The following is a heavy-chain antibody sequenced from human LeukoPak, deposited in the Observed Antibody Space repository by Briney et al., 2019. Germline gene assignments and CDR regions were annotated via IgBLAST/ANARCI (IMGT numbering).Heavy chain of an antibody. CDR2: ISSSSSSI. Sequence: GGSLRLSCAASGFTFSSYSMNWVRQAPGKGLEWVSYISSSSSSIYYADSVKGRFTISRDNAKNSLYVQMNSLRAEDTAVYYCARGRDGWYFDYWGQGTLVSVSS. D-gene: IGHD2-15*01. V-gene: IGHV3-48*01. CDR3: ARGRDGWYFDY. CDR1: GFTFSSYS. J-gene: IGHJ4*02.